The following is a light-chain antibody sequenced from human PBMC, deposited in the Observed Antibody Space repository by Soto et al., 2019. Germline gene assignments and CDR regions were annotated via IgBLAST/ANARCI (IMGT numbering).Light chain of an antibody. CDR2: DAS. J-gene: IGKJ4*01. CDR3: QQRSNWPPGT. Sequence: EIVLTQSPATLSLSPGERATLSCRASQSVSSYLAWYQQKPGQAPRLLIYDASNRATGIPARFSGSGSGTDFILTISSLEPEDFAVYYCQQRSNWPPGTFGGGTKVEIK. CDR1: QSVSSY. V-gene: IGKV3-11*01.